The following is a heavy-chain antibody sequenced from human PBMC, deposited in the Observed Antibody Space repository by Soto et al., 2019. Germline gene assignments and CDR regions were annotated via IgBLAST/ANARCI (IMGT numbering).Heavy chain of an antibody. Sequence: SETLSLTCTVSGGSITTGDYYWSWIRQPPGKGLEWIGCIYSSGSTYYNPSLKSRVTISADTSKNQFSLKLSSVTAADTAVYYCARNIYGYFDYWGQGTLVTVSS. CDR1: GGSITTGDYY. CDR2: IYSSGST. CDR3: ARNIYGYFDY. J-gene: IGHJ4*02. D-gene: IGHD4-17*01. V-gene: IGHV4-30-4*01.